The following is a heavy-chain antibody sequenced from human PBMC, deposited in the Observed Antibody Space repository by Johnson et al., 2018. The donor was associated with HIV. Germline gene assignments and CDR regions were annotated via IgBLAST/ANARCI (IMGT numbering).Heavy chain of an antibody. CDR3: ARPGPTVTDDGFDI. D-gene: IGHD4-17*01. CDR2: ISYDGSNK. CDR1: GFTFSTYA. V-gene: IGHV3-30-3*01. Sequence: QVQLVESGGGVVQPGRSLRLSCVVSGFTFSTYAMDWVRQAPGKGLEWVAVISYDGSNKYYADSVKGRFTISRDNSKNTLYLQMNSLRNEDTAVYYCARPGPTVTDDGFDIWGQGTMVTVSS. J-gene: IGHJ3*02.